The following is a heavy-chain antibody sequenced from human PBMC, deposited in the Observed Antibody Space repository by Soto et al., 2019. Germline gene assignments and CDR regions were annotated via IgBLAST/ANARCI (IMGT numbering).Heavy chain of an antibody. J-gene: IGHJ6*02. CDR1: GGTFSSYT. V-gene: IGHV1-69*02. Sequence: ASVKVSCKASGGTFSSYTISWVQQAPGQGLEWMGRIIPILGIANYAQKFQGRVTITADKSTSTAYMELSSLRSEDAAVYYCARVEYSNYGSYYYYGMDVWGQGTTVTVSS. D-gene: IGHD4-4*01. CDR2: IIPILGIA. CDR3: ARVEYSNYGSYYYYGMDV.